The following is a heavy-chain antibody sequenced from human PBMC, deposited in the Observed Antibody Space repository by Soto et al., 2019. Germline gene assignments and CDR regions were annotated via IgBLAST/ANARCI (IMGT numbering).Heavy chain of an antibody. CDR2: ISGSGGTT. J-gene: IGHJ5*02. D-gene: IGHD6-19*01. Sequence: PGGSLRRSCAASVFTVSSYAMSWVRQAPGKGLEWVSAISGSGGTTYYADSVKGRFTISRDNSKNTLYLQMNSLRAEDTAVYFCAKLGDSSGWSNWFDPWGEGTLVTVS. CDR1: VFTVSSYA. V-gene: IGHV3-23*01. CDR3: AKLGDSSGWSNWFDP.